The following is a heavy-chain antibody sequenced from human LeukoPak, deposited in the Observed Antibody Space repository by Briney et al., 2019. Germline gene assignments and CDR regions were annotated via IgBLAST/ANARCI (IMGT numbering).Heavy chain of an antibody. CDR3: ARDNRVGYDMRGDV. D-gene: IGHD3-9*01. CDR2: ISGSGSTI. CDR1: GFTFMNYA. Sequence: GGSLRLSCATSGFTFMNYAMSWVRQAPGKGLEWLSYISGSGSTIYYADSVKGRFTISRDNAKNSLYLHIHSLRVEDTAVYYCARDNRVGYDMRGDVWGQGTMVTVSS. J-gene: IGHJ3*01. V-gene: IGHV3-11*01.